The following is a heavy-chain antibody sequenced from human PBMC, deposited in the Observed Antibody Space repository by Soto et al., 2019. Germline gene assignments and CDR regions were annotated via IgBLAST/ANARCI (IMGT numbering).Heavy chain of an antibody. CDR1: AVSISSGSF. Sequence: QVQLQESGPGLVKPSGTLSLTCAVSAVSISSGSFWGWVRQPPGKGLEWIGDIHHSGSTNYNPSLKSRVTIAVDTSKNRFSLKLNSVPAADTAVYYCARSAGWYAVHSWGQGILVIVSS. D-gene: IGHD6-19*01. V-gene: IGHV4-4*02. CDR3: ARSAGWYAVHS. J-gene: IGHJ4*02. CDR2: IHHSGST.